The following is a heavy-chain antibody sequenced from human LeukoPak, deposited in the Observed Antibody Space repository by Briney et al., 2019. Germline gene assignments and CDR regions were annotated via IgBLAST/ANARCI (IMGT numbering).Heavy chain of an antibody. V-gene: IGHV7-4-1*02. CDR3: APWVMGDF. D-gene: IGHD3-16*01. CDR2: IDTNTGSP. Sequence: ASVKVSCKASGSTFINHAMNWVRQAPGQGLEWMGWIDTNTGSPTYAQGFTGRFVFSVDTSVNTAYLHISGLEAEDTAVYYCAPWVMGDFWGQGALVTVSS. CDR1: GSTFINHA. J-gene: IGHJ4*02.